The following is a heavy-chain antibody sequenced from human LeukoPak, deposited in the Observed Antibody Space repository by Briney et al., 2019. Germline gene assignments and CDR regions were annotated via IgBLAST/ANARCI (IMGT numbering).Heavy chain of an antibody. V-gene: IGHV1-69*13. Sequence: ASVKVSCKTSGVTFSNNSITWVRQAPGQGLEWLGGIIPILRSASYAQKFRGRLRMTSDESTTTAYMELSSLSSDDTAMYFCARARTSIRFTDSFDIWSQGTLVTVSS. CDR3: ARARTSIRFTDSFDI. D-gene: IGHD2-21*01. CDR2: IIPILRSA. J-gene: IGHJ3*02. CDR1: GVTFSNNS.